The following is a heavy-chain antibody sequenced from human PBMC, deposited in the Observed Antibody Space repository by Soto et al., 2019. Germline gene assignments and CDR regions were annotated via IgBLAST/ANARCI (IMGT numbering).Heavy chain of an antibody. J-gene: IGHJ4*02. V-gene: IGHV1-69*01. D-gene: IGHD5-18*01. CDR1: GVTFSRQD. CDR3: ATNEGRDGYSFDY. Sequence: QVQLVQSGAEVKKPGSSVKVSCKASGVTFSRQDMRWVRQAPGQGLGWMGGSIPIFGTPQYAETFQDRVTITADESTSTAYMELSSLTAEDTAVYYCATNEGRDGYSFDYWGQGTLVTVSS. CDR2: SIPIFGTP.